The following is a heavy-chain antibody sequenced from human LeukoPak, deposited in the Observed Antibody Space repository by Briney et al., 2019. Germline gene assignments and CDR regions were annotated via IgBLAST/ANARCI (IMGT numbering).Heavy chain of an antibody. CDR3: ARVYGDYAPEYFQH. V-gene: IGHV5-10-1*01. CDR2: IDPSDSYT. J-gene: IGHJ1*01. D-gene: IGHD4-17*01. Sequence: GESLKISCKGSGYSFTSYWISWVRQMPGKGLEWMGRIDPSDSYTNYSPSFQVHVTISADKSISTAYLQWSSLKASDTAMYYCARVYGDYAPEYFQHWGQGTLVTVSS. CDR1: GYSFTSYW.